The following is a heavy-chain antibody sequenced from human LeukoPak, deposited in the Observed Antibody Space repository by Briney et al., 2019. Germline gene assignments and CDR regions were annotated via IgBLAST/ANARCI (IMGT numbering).Heavy chain of an antibody. CDR2: INWNGGST. CDR3: ARDLGYKDYVSAFDI. J-gene: IGHJ3*02. V-gene: IGHV3-20*04. CDR1: GFTFSSYG. Sequence: PGGSLRLSCAASGFTFSSYGMTWVRQAPGKGLEWVSGINWNGGSTGYAVSVKGRFTISRDSAKNSLYLQMNSLRAEDTALYYCARDLGYKDYVSAFDIWGQGTMVTVSS. D-gene: IGHD5-24*01.